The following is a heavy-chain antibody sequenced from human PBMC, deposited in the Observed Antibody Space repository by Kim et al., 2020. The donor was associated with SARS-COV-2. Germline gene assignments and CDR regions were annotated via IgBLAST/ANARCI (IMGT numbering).Heavy chain of an antibody. CDR2: ISAYNGNT. CDR3: ARDLRSATSPNITIFGVHRFYGMDV. J-gene: IGHJ6*02. V-gene: IGHV1-18*04. D-gene: IGHD3-3*01. CDR1: GYTFTSYG. Sequence: ASVKVSCKASGYTFTSYGISWVRQAPGQGLEWMGWISAYNGNTNYAQKLQGRVTMTTDTSTSTAYMELRSLRSDDTAVYYCARDLRSATSPNITIFGVHRFYGMDVWGQGTTVTVSS.